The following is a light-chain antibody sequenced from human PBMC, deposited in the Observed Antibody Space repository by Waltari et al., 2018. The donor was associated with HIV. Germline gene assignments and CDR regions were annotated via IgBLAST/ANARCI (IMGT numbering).Light chain of an antibody. V-gene: IGKV3D-15*01. J-gene: IGKJ5*01. Sequence: EVVITHSPAPMSVSPGDRVTLSFKTSHSISTHVAWHQQRPGQAPQLLIYDASTRAPDIPTRFSGSGSGTQFSLTITDMKSDDFAVYYCQQYANWPITFGRGTRL. CDR2: DAS. CDR3: QQYANWPIT. CDR1: HSISTH.